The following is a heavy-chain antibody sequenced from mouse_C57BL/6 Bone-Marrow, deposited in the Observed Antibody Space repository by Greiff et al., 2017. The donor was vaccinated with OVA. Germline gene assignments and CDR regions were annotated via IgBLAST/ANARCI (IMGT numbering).Heavy chain of an antibody. J-gene: IGHJ4*01. Sequence: VQLVESGPGLVQPSQSLSITCTVSGFSLTSYGVHWVRQPPGKGLEWLGVIWSGGSTDYNAAFISRLSISKDNSKSQVFFKMNSLQADDTAIYYCAKKRGTGFYAMDYWGQGTSVTVSS. CDR3: AKKRGTGFYAMDY. CDR2: IWSGGST. V-gene: IGHV2-4*01. CDR1: GFSLTSYG.